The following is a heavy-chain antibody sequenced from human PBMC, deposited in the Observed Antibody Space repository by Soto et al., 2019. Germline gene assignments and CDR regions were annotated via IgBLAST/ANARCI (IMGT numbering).Heavy chain of an antibody. D-gene: IGHD1-26*01. CDR2: FHYNENT. CDR3: VRQGVGALHGLVDV. Sequence: SETLSLTCTVSGGSIGSGPYSWGWIRQPPGEGLEWIGTFHYNENTYFNRSLESRVTISVDTSKNQFSLKLSSVTAADTAVYYWVRQGVGALHGLVDVWGQGTTVTVSS. CDR1: GGSIGSGPYS. J-gene: IGHJ6*02. V-gene: IGHV4-39*01.